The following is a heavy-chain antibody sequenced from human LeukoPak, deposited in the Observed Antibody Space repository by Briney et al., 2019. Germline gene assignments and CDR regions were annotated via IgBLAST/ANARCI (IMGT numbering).Heavy chain of an antibody. D-gene: IGHD2-15*01. V-gene: IGHV3-30*04. Sequence: PGRSLRLSCAASGLTFSIYAMHWVRQAPGKGLEWVAVISYDGSNKYHADSVKGRFTISIDDSKNKLYLRMNSRCVEDTAVYYCARQGGMGAYDIWGRGTVVTVSS. CDR2: ISYDGSNK. J-gene: IGHJ3*02. CDR3: ARQGGMGAYDI. CDR1: GLTFSIYA.